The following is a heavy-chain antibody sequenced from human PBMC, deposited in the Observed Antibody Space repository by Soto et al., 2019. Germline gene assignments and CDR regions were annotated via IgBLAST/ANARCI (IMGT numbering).Heavy chain of an antibody. V-gene: IGHV1-18*01. CDR2: ISAYNGHT. CDR1: GYTFTNYG. D-gene: IGHD1-1*01. CDR3: ARGDGNYFDY. Sequence: QVQLVQSGAEVKKPGASVKVSCKASGYTFTNYGITWLRQAPGQGPEWMGWISAYNGHTKYAQNLQGRVTMTTETSTSTAYMELTSLRSDDTALYYCARGDGNYFDYWGQGPVVTVSS. J-gene: IGHJ4*02.